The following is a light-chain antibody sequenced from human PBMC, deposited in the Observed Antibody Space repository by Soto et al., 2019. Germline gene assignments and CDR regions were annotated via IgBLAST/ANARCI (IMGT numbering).Light chain of an antibody. J-gene: IGKJ2*01. Sequence: DIPMTQSPSSLSASVGDRVTITCRASQGITNDLGWYQQKPGRAPKRLIFAASRLQSGVPSRFSGSGSGTEFTLTISSLQPEDFATYYCLQHNNYPHTFGQGTKLESK. V-gene: IGKV1-17*01. CDR2: AAS. CDR3: LQHNNYPHT. CDR1: QGITND.